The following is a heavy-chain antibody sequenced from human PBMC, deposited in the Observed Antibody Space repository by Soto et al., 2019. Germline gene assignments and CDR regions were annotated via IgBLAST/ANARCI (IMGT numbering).Heavy chain of an antibody. Sequence: QVQLVQSGAEVKKPGASVKVSCKASGYTFTSYDINWVRQATGQGLEWMGWMNPNSGNTGYAQKFQGRVTRTRNTSISTTYMELRSLRSADPAVYYCASTLYGDNADYWGQGTLVTVSS. J-gene: IGHJ4*02. D-gene: IGHD4-17*01. CDR2: MNPNSGNT. CDR1: GYTFTSYD. V-gene: IGHV1-8*01. CDR3: ASTLYGDNADY.